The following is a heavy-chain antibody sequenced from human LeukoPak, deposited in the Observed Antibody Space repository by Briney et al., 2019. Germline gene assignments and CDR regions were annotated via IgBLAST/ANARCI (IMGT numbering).Heavy chain of an antibody. CDR3: ARDRSKSGYYGSGSLYNY. Sequence: ASVKVSCKASGYTFTSYGISWVRQAPGQGLEWMGWISAYNGNTNYAQKLQGRVTMTTDTSTSTAYMELRSLRSDDTAVYYCARDRSKSGYYGSGSLYNYWGQGTLVTVSS. J-gene: IGHJ4*02. CDR1: GYTFTSYG. D-gene: IGHD3-10*01. CDR2: ISAYNGNT. V-gene: IGHV1-18*01.